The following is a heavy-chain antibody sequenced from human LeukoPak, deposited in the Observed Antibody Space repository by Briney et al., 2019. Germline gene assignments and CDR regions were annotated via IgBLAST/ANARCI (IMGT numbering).Heavy chain of an antibody. CDR1: GGSISSYY. D-gene: IGHD3-9*01. Sequence: SEALSLTCTVSGGSISSYYWSWIRQPPGRGLVGMGYIYYSGSTNYNHSLKSRVTISVDPSKNQFSLKLSSVTAADTAVYYWAGRSTVRYFDWLPHPFFDYWGQGTLVTVSS. J-gene: IGHJ4*02. V-gene: IGHV4-59*08. CDR2: IYYSGST. CDR3: AGRSTVRYFDWLPHPFFDY.